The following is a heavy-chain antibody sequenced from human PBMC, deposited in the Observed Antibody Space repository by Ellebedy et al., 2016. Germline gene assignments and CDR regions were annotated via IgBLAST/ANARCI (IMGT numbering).Heavy chain of an antibody. Sequence: GGSLRLSCAASGFTVSNNFMSWVRQAPGKGLEWVSVIYMVGTTYYADSVKGRFTISRDTSKNTLHLQLNSLRAEDTAVYYCARLGFDSGPYSGLDVWGQGTTVTVSS. J-gene: IGHJ6*02. CDR3: ARLGFDSGPYSGLDV. V-gene: IGHV3-53*01. D-gene: IGHD4-17*01. CDR1: GFTVSNNF. CDR2: IYMVGTT.